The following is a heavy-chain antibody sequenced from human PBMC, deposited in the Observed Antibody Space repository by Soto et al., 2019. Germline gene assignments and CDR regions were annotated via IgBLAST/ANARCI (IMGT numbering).Heavy chain of an antibody. D-gene: IGHD6-13*01. J-gene: IGHJ4*02. V-gene: IGHV3-23*01. CDR1: GFSFSSYA. CDR3: ARDRERDAWYEDY. Sequence: PGGSLRLSCVASGFSFSSYAMSWVRQAPGKGLDWVSVISGSDGSTYYADSVKGRFTISRDNSKNTLYLQMNSLRAEDTAVYYCARDRERDAWYEDYWGQGTLVTVPS. CDR2: ISGSDGST.